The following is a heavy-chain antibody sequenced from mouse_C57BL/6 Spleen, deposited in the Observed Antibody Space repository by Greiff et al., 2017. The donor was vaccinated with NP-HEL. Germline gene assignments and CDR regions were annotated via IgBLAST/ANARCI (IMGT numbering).Heavy chain of an antibody. CDR1: GYTFTDYY. Sequence: VQLQQSGPELVKPGASVKISCKASGYTFTDYYINWVKQRPGQGLEWIGWIFPGSGSTYYNEKFKGKATLTVDKSSSTAYMLLSILTSEDSAVYFCARSDYYSNYGGYFDYWGQGTTLTVSS. D-gene: IGHD2-5*01. CDR2: IFPGSGST. J-gene: IGHJ2*01. CDR3: ARSDYYSNYGGYFDY. V-gene: IGHV1-75*01.